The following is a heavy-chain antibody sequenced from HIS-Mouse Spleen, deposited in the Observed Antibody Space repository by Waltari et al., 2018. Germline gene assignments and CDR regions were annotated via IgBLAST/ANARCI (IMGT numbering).Heavy chain of an antibody. CDR2: IYYSGST. CDR1: GGSISSGGYY. CDR3: ARSPYYDFWSGYSDNWFDP. V-gene: IGHV4-31*03. J-gene: IGHJ5*02. D-gene: IGHD3-3*01. Sequence: QVQLQESGPGLVKPSQTLSLTCTVSGGSISSGGYYWSWIRQHPGKGREWIGYIYYSGSTYYNPAPKSRVTIALDTSKNQFSLKLSSVTAADTAVYYCARSPYYDFWSGYSDNWFDPWGQGTLVTVSS.